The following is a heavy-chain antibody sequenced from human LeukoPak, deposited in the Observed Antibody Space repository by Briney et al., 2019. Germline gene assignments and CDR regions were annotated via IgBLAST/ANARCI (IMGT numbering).Heavy chain of an antibody. Sequence: SGTLSLTCAVSGGSISSSNWWSWVRQPPGKGLEWIGEIYHSGSTNYNPSLKSRVTISVDKSKNQFSLKLSSVTAADTAVYYCARSPHYGGYVRDAFDIWGQGTMVTVSS. CDR3: ARSPHYGGYVRDAFDI. D-gene: IGHD4-17*01. CDR2: IYHSGST. J-gene: IGHJ3*02. V-gene: IGHV4-4*02. CDR1: GGSISSSNW.